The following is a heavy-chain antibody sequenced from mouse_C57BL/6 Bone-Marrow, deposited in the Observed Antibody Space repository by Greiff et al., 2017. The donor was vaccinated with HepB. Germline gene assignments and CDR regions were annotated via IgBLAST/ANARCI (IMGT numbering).Heavy chain of an antibody. CDR1: GYTFTDYY. J-gene: IGHJ4*01. Sequence: EVQLQQSGPELVKPGASVKISCKASGYTFTDYYMNWVKQSHGKSLEWIGDINPNNGGTSYNQKFKGKATLTVDKSSSTAYMERRSLTSEDSAVYYCAGRNYAMDYWGQGTSVTVSS. CDR2: INPNNGGT. CDR3: AGRNYAMDY. D-gene: IGHD1-1*01. V-gene: IGHV1-26*01.